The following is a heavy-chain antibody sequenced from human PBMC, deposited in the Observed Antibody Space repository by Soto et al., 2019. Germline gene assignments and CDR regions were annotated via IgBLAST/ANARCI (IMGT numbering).Heavy chain of an antibody. CDR2: ISSSGSTI. D-gene: IGHD6-19*01. Sequence: GGSLRLSCAASGFTFSDYYMSWIRQAPGKGLEWVSYISSSGSTIYYADSVKGRFTISRDNAKNSLYLQMNSLRAEDTAVYYCARDVTEVSSGWYEAWFDYWGQGTLVTVSS. CDR3: ARDVTEVSSGWYEAWFDY. V-gene: IGHV3-11*01. J-gene: IGHJ4*02. CDR1: GFTFSDYY.